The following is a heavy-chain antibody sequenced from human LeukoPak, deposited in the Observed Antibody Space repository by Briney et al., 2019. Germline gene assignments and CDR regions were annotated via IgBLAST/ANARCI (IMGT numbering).Heavy chain of an antibody. CDR2: ISSSSNVI. Sequence: GGSLRLSCAASGFTFNSYAFNWVRQAPGKGLEWVSYISSSSNVIYYTDSVKGRFTISRDNARNLLSLQMNSLRAEDTAVYYCARDGVGIAVAGPERGYFDYWGQGTLVTVSS. J-gene: IGHJ4*02. D-gene: IGHD6-19*01. V-gene: IGHV3-48*01. CDR1: GFTFNSYA. CDR3: ARDGVGIAVAGPERGYFDY.